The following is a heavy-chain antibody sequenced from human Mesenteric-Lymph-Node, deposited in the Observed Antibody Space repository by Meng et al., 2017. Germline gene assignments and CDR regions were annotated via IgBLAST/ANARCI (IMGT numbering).Heavy chain of an antibody. V-gene: IGHV1-8*03. D-gene: IGHD3-10*01. J-gene: IGHJ5*02. Sequence: ASVKVSCKASGDTFSKYYMQWVRQAPGQGLEWMGWMNPNSGNTGYAQKFQGRVTITRNTSISTAYMELSSLRSEDTAVYYCARGSPMVRGVIFLFGFDPWGQGTLVTVSS. CDR2: MNPNSGNT. CDR3: ARGSPMVRGVIFLFGFDP. CDR1: GDTFSKYY.